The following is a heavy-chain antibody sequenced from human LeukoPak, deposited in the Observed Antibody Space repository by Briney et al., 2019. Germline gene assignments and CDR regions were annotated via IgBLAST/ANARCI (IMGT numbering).Heavy chain of an antibody. V-gene: IGHV3-30*18. J-gene: IGHJ4*02. Sequence: GGSLRLSCAASGFTFSSYGMHWVRQAPGKGLKWVAVISYDGSNKYYADSVKGRFTISRDNSKNTLYLQMNSLRAEDTAVYYCAKGSDILTGYSDGVFDYWGQGTLVTVSS. D-gene: IGHD3-9*01. CDR1: GFTFSSYG. CDR3: AKGSDILTGYSDGVFDY. CDR2: ISYDGSNK.